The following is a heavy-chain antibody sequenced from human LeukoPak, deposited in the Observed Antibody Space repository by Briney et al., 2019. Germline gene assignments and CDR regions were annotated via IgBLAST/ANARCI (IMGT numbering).Heavy chain of an antibody. Sequence: PSGTLSLTCAVSGGSISSSSYYWGWIRQPPGKGLEWIGSIYYSGSTYYNPSLKSRVTISVDTSKNQFSLKLSSVTAADTAVYYCARQQWIVGAPNWGQGTLVTVSS. CDR3: ARQQWIVGAPN. D-gene: IGHD1-26*01. CDR2: IYYSGST. V-gene: IGHV4-39*01. CDR1: GGSISSSSYY. J-gene: IGHJ4*02.